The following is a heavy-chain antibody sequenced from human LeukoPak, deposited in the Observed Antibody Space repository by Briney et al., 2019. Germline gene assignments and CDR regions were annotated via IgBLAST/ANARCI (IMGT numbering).Heavy chain of an antibody. D-gene: IGHD6-13*01. Sequence: SETLSLTCAVYGGSLSDYYWSWIRQPPGKGLEWIGYIYYSGSTNYNPSLKSRVTISVDTSKNQFSLKLSSVTAADTAVYYCARDRASPAADQGHWFDPWGQGTLVTVSS. J-gene: IGHJ5*02. CDR2: IYYSGST. CDR1: GGSLSDYY. CDR3: ARDRASPAADQGHWFDP. V-gene: IGHV4-59*12.